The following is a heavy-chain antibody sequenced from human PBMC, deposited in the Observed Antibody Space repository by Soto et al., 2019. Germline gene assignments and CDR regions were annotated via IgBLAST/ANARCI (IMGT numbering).Heavy chain of an antibody. D-gene: IGHD3-3*01. CDR3: ARVGPPRTYYDFWSGYYYYGMDV. V-gene: IGHV3-33*01. CDR2: IWYDGSNK. CDR1: GCTFSNYG. J-gene: IGHJ6*04. Sequence: QVQLVESGGGVVQPGRSLRLSCAASGCTFSNYGMHCVRQAPGKGLEWVAVIWYDGSNKYCADSVKGRFTISRDNSKNTLYLQMNSLRAEDTAVYYCARVGPPRTYYDFWSGYYYYGMDVWGKGTTVTVSS.